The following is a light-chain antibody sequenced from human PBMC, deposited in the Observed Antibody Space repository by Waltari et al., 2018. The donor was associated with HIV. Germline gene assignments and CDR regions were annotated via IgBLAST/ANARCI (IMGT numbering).Light chain of an antibody. CDR2: GAS. Sequence: AIRMTQSPSSFSASTGDRVSITCRASQGVSSYLAWYQQKPGKAPKLLIYGASTLQTAAPSRFSGSGSGTNFTLTISCLQSEDFATYFCQQYYSYPWTFGQGTKVEIK. J-gene: IGKJ1*01. CDR3: QQYYSYPWT. V-gene: IGKV1-8*01. CDR1: QGVSSY.